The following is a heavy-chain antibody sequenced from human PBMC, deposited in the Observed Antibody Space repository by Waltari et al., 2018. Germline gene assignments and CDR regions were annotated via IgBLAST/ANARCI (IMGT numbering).Heavy chain of an antibody. J-gene: IGHJ4*02. CDR3: ARVRGSSGWTENNFDY. Sequence: QVQLQESGPGLVTPSETLSLTCTVSGGSISSYYWSWIRQPAGKGLEWIGRIYTSGSTNYNPSLKSRVTMSVDTSKNQFSLKLSSVTAADTAVYYCARVRGSSGWTENNFDYWGQGTLVTVSS. V-gene: IGHV4-4*07. D-gene: IGHD6-19*01. CDR1: GGSISSYY. CDR2: IYTSGST.